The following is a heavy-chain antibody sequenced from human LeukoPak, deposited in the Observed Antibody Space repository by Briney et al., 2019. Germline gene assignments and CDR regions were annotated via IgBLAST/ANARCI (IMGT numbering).Heavy chain of an antibody. CDR2: INHSGST. CDR1: GGSFSGYY. J-gene: IGHJ4*02. CDR3: ARGTGFWRPGDY. Sequence: SETLSLTCAVYGGSFSGYYWSWIRQPPGKGLEWIGEINHSGSTNYNPSLKSRVTISVDTSKNQFSLKLSSVTAADTAVYYCARGTGFWRPGDYWGQGTLVTVSS. V-gene: IGHV4-34*01. D-gene: IGHD1-1*01.